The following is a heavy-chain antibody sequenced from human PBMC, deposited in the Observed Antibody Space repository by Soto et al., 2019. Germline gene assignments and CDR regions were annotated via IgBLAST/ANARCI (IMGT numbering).Heavy chain of an antibody. J-gene: IGHJ6*02. CDR3: ASEYYSAMDV. Sequence: QVQLQESGPGQVKLSQTLYLTCNVSGASMRSSGNYWNWIRQHPGKGLEWIGYISFSGASYYNPSLKSRVTISVDTSRKQFSLKLSSVTAADTAVYYCASEYYSAMDVWGQGTTVTVSS. CDR1: GASMRSSGNY. D-gene: IGHD3-10*01. V-gene: IGHV4-31*03. CDR2: ISFSGAS.